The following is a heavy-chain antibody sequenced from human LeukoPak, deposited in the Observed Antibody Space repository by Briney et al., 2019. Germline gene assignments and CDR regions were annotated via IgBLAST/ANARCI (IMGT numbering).Heavy chain of an antibody. CDR1: GFTFSSYS. J-gene: IGHJ5*02. V-gene: IGHV3-21*01. CDR2: ISSSSSYI. D-gene: IGHD3-3*01. Sequence: PGGSLRLSCAASGFTFSSYSMNWVRQAPGKGLEWVSSISSSSSYIYYADSVKGRFTISRDNAKNSLYLQMNSLIAEDTAVYYCTTVDYDFWSGYYPYNWFDPWGQGTLVTVSS. CDR3: TTVDYDFWSGYYPYNWFDP.